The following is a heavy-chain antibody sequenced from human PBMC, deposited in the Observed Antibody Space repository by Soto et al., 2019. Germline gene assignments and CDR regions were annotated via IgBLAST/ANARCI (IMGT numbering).Heavy chain of an antibody. CDR3: ARVELGIYYYYYMDV. J-gene: IGHJ6*03. V-gene: IGHV1-18*01. Sequence: ASVKVSCKASGYTFTSDGISWVRQAPGQGLEWMGWISAYNGNTNYAQKLQGRVTMTADTSTSTAYLELRSLRSDDTAVYYCARVELGIYYYYYMDVWGKGTTVTVSS. CDR1: GYTFTSDG. D-gene: IGHD7-27*01. CDR2: ISAYNGNT.